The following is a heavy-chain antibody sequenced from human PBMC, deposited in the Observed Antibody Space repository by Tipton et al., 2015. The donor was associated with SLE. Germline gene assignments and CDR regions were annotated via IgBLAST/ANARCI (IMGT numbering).Heavy chain of an antibody. CDR2: INHSGRT. D-gene: IGHD2-15*01. Sequence: LRLSCAVYGGSFSGYYWSWIRQPPGKGLEWIGEINHSGRTNYNPSLKSRVTISVDTSKNQFSLKLSSVTAADTAVYYCASLGGYYYYYYGMDVWGQGATVTVSS. CDR1: GGSFSGYY. CDR3: ASLGGYYYYYYGMDV. V-gene: IGHV4-34*01. J-gene: IGHJ6*02.